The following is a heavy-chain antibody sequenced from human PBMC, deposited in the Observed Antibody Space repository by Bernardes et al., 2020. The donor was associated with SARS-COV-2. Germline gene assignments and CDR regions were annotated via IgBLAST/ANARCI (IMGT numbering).Heavy chain of an antibody. Sequence: ASVKVSCKASGYTFTSYGISWVRQAPGQGLEWMGWISAYNGNTNYGQKVQGRVTMTTDTSTTTAYMELGSLRSDDTAVYYCARDSKVADYYDISELSWGAFDIWGQGTMVTVSS. D-gene: IGHD3-22*01. CDR3: ARDSKVADYYDISELSWGAFDI. CDR1: GYTFTSYG. CDR2: ISAYNGNT. V-gene: IGHV1-18*04. J-gene: IGHJ3*02.